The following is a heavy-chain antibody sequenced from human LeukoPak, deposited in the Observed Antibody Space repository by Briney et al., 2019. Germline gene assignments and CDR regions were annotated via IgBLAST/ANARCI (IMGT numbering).Heavy chain of an antibody. CDR1: GFTFSTYT. Sequence: GGSLRLSCAASGFTFSTYTMSWVRQTPGKGLEWVSSINNGGGSTFYADSVRGRFTISRDNSKNTLYLQMNSLRAEDTAVYYCAKGRSGSYYFDYWGQGTLVTVSS. CDR3: AKGRSGSYYFDY. J-gene: IGHJ4*02. D-gene: IGHD1-26*01. CDR2: INNGGGST. V-gene: IGHV3-23*01.